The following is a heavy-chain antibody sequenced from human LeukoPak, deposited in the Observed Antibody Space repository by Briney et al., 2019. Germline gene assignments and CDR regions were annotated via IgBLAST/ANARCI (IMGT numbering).Heavy chain of an antibody. Sequence: GGSLRLSCAASGFTFSTYWMSWVSQAPGKGLEWVANIKQDGSEKYYVDSVKGRFTISRDNAKNSLYLQMNSLRAEDTAVYYCARDGTYTDYDPDFDYWGQGTQVTVSS. V-gene: IGHV3-7*04. D-gene: IGHD5-12*01. CDR2: IKQDGSEK. CDR3: ARDGTYTDYDPDFDY. CDR1: GFTFSTYW. J-gene: IGHJ4*02.